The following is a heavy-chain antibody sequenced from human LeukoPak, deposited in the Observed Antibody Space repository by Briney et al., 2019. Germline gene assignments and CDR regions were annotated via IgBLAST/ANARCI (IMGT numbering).Heavy chain of an antibody. CDR2: KRYDGSNT. Sequence: PGGSLRLSCAASGFTFSTYGMNWVRQAPGRGLEWVAFKRYDGSNTFYADSVKGRFTISRVNSKNTLYLQMNSLRAEDTAVYFCAKDLRYGGQGDAFDIWGQGTMVTVSS. J-gene: IGHJ3*02. CDR3: AKDLRYGGQGDAFDI. V-gene: IGHV3-30*02. D-gene: IGHD4-23*01. CDR1: GFTFSTYG.